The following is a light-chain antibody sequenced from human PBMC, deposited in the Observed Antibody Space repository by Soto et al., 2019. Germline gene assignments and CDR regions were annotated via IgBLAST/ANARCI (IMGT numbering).Light chain of an antibody. CDR1: SSNIGSNT. Sequence: QPVLTQPPSASGTPGQRVTISCSRSSSNIGSNTVNWYQQLPGTAPKLLIYSNNQRPSGVPDRFSGSKSGTSASLAISGLQSEDEADYYCAAWDDSLNGRVFGGGTKLTVL. V-gene: IGLV1-44*01. CDR3: AAWDDSLNGRV. CDR2: SNN. J-gene: IGLJ3*02.